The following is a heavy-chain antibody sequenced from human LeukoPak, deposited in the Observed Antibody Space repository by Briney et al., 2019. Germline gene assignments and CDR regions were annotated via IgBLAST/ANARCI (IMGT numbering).Heavy chain of an antibody. Sequence: GGSLRLSCAASGFTFSSYSMNWVRQAPGKGLEWVSSISSSSSYIYYADSVKGRFTISRDNAKNSLYLQMNSLRAEDTAVYYCARAGPYYSGGSCYSYYYYYYMDVWGKGTTVTVSS. CDR3: ARAGPYYSGGSCYSYYYYYYMDV. CDR1: GFTFSSYS. D-gene: IGHD2-15*01. V-gene: IGHV3-21*01. CDR2: ISSSSSYI. J-gene: IGHJ6*03.